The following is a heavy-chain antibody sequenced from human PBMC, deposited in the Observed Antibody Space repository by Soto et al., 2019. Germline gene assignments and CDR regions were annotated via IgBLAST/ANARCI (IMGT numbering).Heavy chain of an antibody. CDR2: IFSGDSSA. CDR3: GTWRGSSWFDY. Sequence: GESLKISCKASGFTFSSYSLGWVRHMPGKGLQWMGNIFSGDSSAKYSPSFVGQVTISVDRSINIAYLQWSSLKVSDTAIYYCGTWRGSSWFDYWGPGTQVTVSS. D-gene: IGHD2-2*01. J-gene: IGHJ4*02. V-gene: IGHV5-51*01. CDR1: GFTFSSYS.